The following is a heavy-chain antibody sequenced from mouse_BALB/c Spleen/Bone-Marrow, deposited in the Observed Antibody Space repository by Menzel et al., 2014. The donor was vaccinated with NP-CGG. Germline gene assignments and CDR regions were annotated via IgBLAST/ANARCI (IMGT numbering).Heavy chain of an antibody. CDR3: ARVQLQQGNGLDY. CDR2: IDPANGNT. Sequence: EVQLQQSGAELVKPGASVKLSCTASDFNFKDTYMHWVNQGPEQGLEWIGRIDPANGNTKYHPKFQDKATITASTSSNTAYLQLSSLKSEETAVNYDARVQLQQGNGLDYWGQGTTLTVSS. D-gene: IGHD1-1*01. V-gene: IGHV14-3*02. J-gene: IGHJ2*01. CDR1: DFNFKDTY.